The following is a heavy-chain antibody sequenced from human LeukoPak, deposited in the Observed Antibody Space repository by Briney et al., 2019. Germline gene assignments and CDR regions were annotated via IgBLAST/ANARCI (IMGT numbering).Heavy chain of an antibody. CDR2: ISAYNGNT. Sequence: ASVKVSCKASGYTFTSYGISWVRQAPGQGLVWMGWISAYNGNTNYAQKLQGRVTMTTDTSTSTAYMELRSLRSDDTAVYYCARDYYYDSSGYYPGDYWGQGTLVTVSS. D-gene: IGHD3-22*01. CDR3: ARDYYYDSSGYYPGDY. CDR1: GYTFTSYG. V-gene: IGHV1-18*01. J-gene: IGHJ4*02.